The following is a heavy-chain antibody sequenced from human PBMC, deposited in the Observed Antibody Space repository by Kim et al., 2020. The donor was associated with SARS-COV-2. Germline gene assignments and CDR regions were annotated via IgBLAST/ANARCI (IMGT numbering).Heavy chain of an antibody. CDR2: ISASGGST. J-gene: IGHJ6*02. CDR1: GFTFSSYA. Sequence: GGSLRLSCATSGFTFSSYAMSWVRQAPGKGLEWVSAISASGGSTYYADSVKGRFTISRDNSKNTLYLQLNSLRADDTAIYYCAKDRGGYTYGFFAGYGMDVWGQGTAVTVSS. V-gene: IGHV3-23*01. CDR3: AKDRGGYTYGFFAGYGMDV. D-gene: IGHD5-18*01.